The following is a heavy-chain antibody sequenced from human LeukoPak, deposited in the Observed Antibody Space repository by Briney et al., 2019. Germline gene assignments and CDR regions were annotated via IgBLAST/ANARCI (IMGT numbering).Heavy chain of an antibody. CDR1: GGSFSGYY. Sequence: SETLSLTCAVYGGSFSGYYWSWIRQPPGKGLEWIGEINHSGSTNYNPSLKSRVTISVDASKNQFSLKLSSVTAADTAVYYCAGWTNRWLQTTIDYWGQGTLVTVSS. CDR2: INHSGST. CDR3: AGWTNRWLQTTIDY. J-gene: IGHJ4*02. D-gene: IGHD5-12*01. V-gene: IGHV4-34*01.